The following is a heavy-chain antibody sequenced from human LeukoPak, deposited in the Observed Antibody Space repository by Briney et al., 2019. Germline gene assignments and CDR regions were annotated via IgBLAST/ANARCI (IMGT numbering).Heavy chain of an antibody. D-gene: IGHD3-16*02. V-gene: IGHV3-21*01. Sequence: GGSLRLSCAASGFTFSSYSMNWVRQAPGKGLEWVSSISSSSSYIYYADSVKGQFTISRDNAKNSLYLQMNSLRAEDTAVYYCARVSIGDYVWGSYRYSDYWGQGTLVTVSS. CDR3: ARVSIGDYVWGSYRYSDY. J-gene: IGHJ4*02. CDR2: ISSSSSYI. CDR1: GFTFSSYS.